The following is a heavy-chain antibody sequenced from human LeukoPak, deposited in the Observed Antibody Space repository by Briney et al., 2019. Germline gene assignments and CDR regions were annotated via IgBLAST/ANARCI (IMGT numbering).Heavy chain of an antibody. CDR3: AKAGMGATLYYGMDV. D-gene: IGHD1-26*01. CDR1: GFTFDDYA. J-gene: IGHJ6*02. V-gene: IGHV3-43*02. Sequence: GGSLRVSCAASGFTFDDYAMHWVRQAPGRGLEWVSLISGDGGSTYYADSVKGRFTFSRDNSKNSLYLQMNSLRTEDTALYYCAKAGMGATLYYGMDVWGQGTTVTVSS. CDR2: ISGDGGST.